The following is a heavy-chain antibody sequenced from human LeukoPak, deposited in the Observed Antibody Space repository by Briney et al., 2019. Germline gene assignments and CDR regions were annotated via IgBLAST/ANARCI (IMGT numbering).Heavy chain of an antibody. V-gene: IGHV3-7*01. Sequence: RSAGSLRLSCAASGFSLSNYWMSWVRQAPGKGLEWVANINQDGRDKYYVDSVMGRLTISKDNAKNSVYLQMTSLRPEDTAIYYCAWYGVTHGLDVWGQGTTVAVSS. CDR1: GFSLSNYW. D-gene: IGHD3-10*01. J-gene: IGHJ6*02. CDR2: INQDGRDK. CDR3: AWYGVTHGLDV.